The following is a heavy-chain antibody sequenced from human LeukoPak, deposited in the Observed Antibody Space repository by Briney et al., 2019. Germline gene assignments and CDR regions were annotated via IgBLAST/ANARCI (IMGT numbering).Heavy chain of an antibody. J-gene: IGHJ3*02. D-gene: IGHD6-13*01. Sequence: SETLSLTCAVYGGSFSGYYWSWIRQPPGKGLEWIGEINHSGSTNYNPSLKSRVAISVDTSKNQFSLKLSSVTAADTAVYYCARDRVAAAGRDAFDIWGQGTMVTVSS. CDR3: ARDRVAAAGRDAFDI. CDR1: GGSFSGYY. V-gene: IGHV4-34*01. CDR2: INHSGST.